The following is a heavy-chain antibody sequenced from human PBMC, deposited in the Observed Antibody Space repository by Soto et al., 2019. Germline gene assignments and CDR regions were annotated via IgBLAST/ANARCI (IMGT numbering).Heavy chain of an antibody. J-gene: IGHJ6*02. Sequence: QVQLVQSGAEVKKPGASVKVSCKASGYTFTSYGISWGRQAPGQGLEWMGWISAYNGNTNYAQKLQGRVTMTTDTSTSTAYMELRSLRSDDTAVYYCARVGIMVRVVISAGMDVWGQGTTVTVSS. CDR1: GYTFTSYG. CDR3: ARVGIMVRVVISAGMDV. D-gene: IGHD3-10*01. CDR2: ISAYNGNT. V-gene: IGHV1-18*01.